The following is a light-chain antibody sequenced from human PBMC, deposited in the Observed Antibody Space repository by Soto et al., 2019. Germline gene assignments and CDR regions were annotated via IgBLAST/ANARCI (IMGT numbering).Light chain of an antibody. CDR2: GAS. CDR1: QGIATY. CDR3: QKYNSAPPLFA. Sequence: DIQMTQSPSSLSASVGDRVTITCRASQGIATYLAWYQQKPGKIPILLIYGASILQSGVPSRFSGSGSGTDFTLTISSLQPEDVATYYCQKYNSAPPLFAFGPGTKVYIK. V-gene: IGKV1-27*01. J-gene: IGKJ3*01.